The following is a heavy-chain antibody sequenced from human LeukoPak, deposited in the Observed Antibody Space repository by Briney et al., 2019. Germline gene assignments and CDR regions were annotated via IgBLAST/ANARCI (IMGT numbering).Heavy chain of an antibody. D-gene: IGHD3-3*01. CDR1: GGSISSGGYY. V-gene: IGHV4-31*03. CDR2: IYYSGST. J-gene: IGHJ4*02. Sequence: SETLSLTCTVSGGSISSGGYYWSWIRQHPGKGLEWIGYIYYSGSTYYNPSLESRVTISVDTSKNQFSLKLSSVTAADTAVYYCARVTKNFWSGYRFFHPDYWGQGTLVTVSS. CDR3: ARVTKNFWSGYRFFHPDY.